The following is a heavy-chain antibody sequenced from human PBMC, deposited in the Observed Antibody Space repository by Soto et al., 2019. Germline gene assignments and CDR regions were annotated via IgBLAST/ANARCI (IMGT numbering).Heavy chain of an antibody. CDR3: ARLRIATNNYKWFDP. V-gene: IGHV4-31*03. D-gene: IGHD2-21*01. CDR1: GAALNSGNYY. J-gene: IGHJ5*02. Sequence: PSETLSLTCSVSGAALNSGNYYWSWIRQVPGKGLEWIGHIYVTGAVDYNPSLRDRITISQDTSERQFSLNLRLVTAADTAVYYCARLRIATNNYKWFDPSGQRTLVTVSS. CDR2: IYVTGAV.